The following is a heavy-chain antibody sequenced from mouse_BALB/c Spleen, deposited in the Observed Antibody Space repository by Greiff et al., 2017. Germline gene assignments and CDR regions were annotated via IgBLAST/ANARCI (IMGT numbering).Heavy chain of an antibody. D-gene: IGHD1-1*01. CDR2: ISSGGSYT. CDR1: GFTFSSYA. V-gene: IGHV5-9-4*01. CDR3: ARNILNYFDY. J-gene: IGHJ2*01. Sequence: EVKLVESGGGLVKPGGSLKLSCAASGFTFSSYAMSWVRQSPEKRLEWVAEISSGGSYTYYPDTVTGRFTISRDNAKNTLYLEMSSLRSEDTAMYYCARNILNYFDYWGQGTTLTVSS.